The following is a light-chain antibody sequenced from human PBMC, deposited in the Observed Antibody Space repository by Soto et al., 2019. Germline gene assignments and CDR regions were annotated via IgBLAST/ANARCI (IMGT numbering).Light chain of an antibody. V-gene: IGKV3-11*01. Sequence: EIVLTQSPATLSLSPGERATLSCSASQRGSSYLACYLQKPGQAPRLLFYDASNRATCIPARFSGSGSGTDFDLTIRVLEPEDFAVYYSHQRSNWPLTFGPAT. CDR2: DAS. CDR3: HQRSNWPLT. CDR1: QRGSSY. J-gene: IGKJ3*01.